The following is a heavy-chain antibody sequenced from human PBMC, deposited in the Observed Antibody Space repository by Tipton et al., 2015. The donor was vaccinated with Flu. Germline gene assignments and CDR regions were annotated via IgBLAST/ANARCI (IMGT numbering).Heavy chain of an antibody. CDR2: IYPGDSDT. CDR3: VRPPYLGDYGGYFDY. CDR1: GYSFTSYW. V-gene: IGHV5-51*03. Sequence: QLVQSGAEVKKPGESLKISCKGSGYSFTSYWIGWVRQMPGKGLEWMGIIYPGDSDTRYSPSFQGQVTISADKSISPAYLQWSSLKASDTAMYYCVRPPYLGDYGGYFDYWGQGTLVTVSS. D-gene: IGHD4-17*01. J-gene: IGHJ4*02.